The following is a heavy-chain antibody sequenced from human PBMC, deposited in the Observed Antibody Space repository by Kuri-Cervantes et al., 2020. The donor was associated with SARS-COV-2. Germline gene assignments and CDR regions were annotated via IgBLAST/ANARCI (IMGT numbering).Heavy chain of an antibody. D-gene: IGHD6-19*01. Sequence: GESLKISCAASGFTFSSYAMSWVRQAPGKGLEWVANIKQDGSEKYYVDSVKGRFTISRDNAKNSLYLQMNSLRAEDTAVYYCARDQGWLHPWWFDPWGQGTLVTVSS. V-gene: IGHV3-7*01. CDR3: ARDQGWLHPWWFDP. J-gene: IGHJ5*02. CDR1: GFTFSSYA. CDR2: IKQDGSEK.